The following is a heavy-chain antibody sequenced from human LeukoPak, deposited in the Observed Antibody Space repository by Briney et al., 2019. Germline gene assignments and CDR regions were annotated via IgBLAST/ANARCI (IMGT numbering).Heavy chain of an antibody. CDR3: ARGYRDNWFDP. Sequence: ASETQSLTCTVSGGSISSYYWSWIRQPPGKGLEWIGYIYYSGSTNYNPSLKSRVTISVDTSKNQFSLKLSSVTAADTAVYYCARGYRDNWFDPWGQGTLVTVSS. CDR1: GGSISSYY. D-gene: IGHD4-11*01. V-gene: IGHV4-59*01. J-gene: IGHJ5*02. CDR2: IYYSGST.